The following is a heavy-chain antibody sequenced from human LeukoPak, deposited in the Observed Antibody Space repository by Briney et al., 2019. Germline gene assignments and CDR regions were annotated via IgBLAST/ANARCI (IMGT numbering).Heavy chain of an antibody. J-gene: IGHJ3*02. CDR1: GYTFTSYG. Sequence: GASVKVSSKASGYTFTSYGISWVRQAPGQGLEWMGWISAYNGNTNYAQKLQGRVTMTTYTSTSTAYMELSSLRSEDTAVYYCAKTYYYDSSGLWNAFDIWGQGTMVTVSS. D-gene: IGHD3-22*01. CDR2: ISAYNGNT. CDR3: AKTYYYDSSGLWNAFDI. V-gene: IGHV1-18*01.